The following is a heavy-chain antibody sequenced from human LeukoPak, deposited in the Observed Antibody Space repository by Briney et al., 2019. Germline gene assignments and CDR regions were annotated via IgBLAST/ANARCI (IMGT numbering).Heavy chain of an antibody. CDR3: AKMGKTENHYGSGRFAYYYYMDV. Sequence: ASVKVSCKASGYTFTSYGISWVRQAPGQGLEWMGWISAYNGNTNYAQKLQGRVTMTTDTSTSTAYMELSSLRSEDTAVYYCAKMGKTENHYGSGRFAYYYYMDVWGKGTTVTISS. CDR2: ISAYNGNT. V-gene: IGHV1-18*01. J-gene: IGHJ6*03. D-gene: IGHD3-10*01. CDR1: GYTFTSYG.